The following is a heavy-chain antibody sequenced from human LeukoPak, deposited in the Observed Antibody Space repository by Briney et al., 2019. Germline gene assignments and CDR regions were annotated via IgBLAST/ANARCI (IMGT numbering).Heavy chain of an antibody. CDR1: GGSISSYY. CDR2: IHTSGST. J-gene: IGHJ4*02. CDR3: ARQSGYSDSSGYAQ. Sequence: SETLSLTCTVSGGSISSYYWTWIRQPAGKGLEWIGRIHTSGSTNYNPSLKSRVFISLDMSKNQFSLKLSSVTAADGAVYYCARQSGYSDSSGYAQWGQGALVTVSS. V-gene: IGHV4-4*07. D-gene: IGHD5-18*01.